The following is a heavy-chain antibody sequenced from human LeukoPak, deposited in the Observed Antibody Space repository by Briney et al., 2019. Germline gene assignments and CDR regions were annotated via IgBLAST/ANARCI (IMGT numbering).Heavy chain of an antibody. CDR1: GGSISRYY. Sequence: SETLSLTCTVSGGSISRYYWSWIRQPPGKGLEWIGYMSSSGSTNYNPSLKSRVSISVDTSKNQFSLKLSSVTAADTAGYYCARLGPYGDDTYYMDVWGKGTTVTVSS. D-gene: IGHD4-17*01. CDR3: ARLGPYGDDTYYMDV. CDR2: MSSSGST. V-gene: IGHV4-4*09. J-gene: IGHJ6*03.